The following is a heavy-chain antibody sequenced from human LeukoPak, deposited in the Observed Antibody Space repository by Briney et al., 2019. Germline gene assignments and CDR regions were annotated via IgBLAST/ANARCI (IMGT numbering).Heavy chain of an antibody. CDR3: AKDYYYDSSGYYGYYFDY. CDR1: GFTFSSYS. Sequence: GGSLRLSCAASGFTFSSYSMNWVRQAPGKGLEWVSSISSSSSYMYYADSVKGRFTISRDNAKNSLYLQMNSLRAEDTALYYCAKDYYYDSSGYYGYYFDYWGQGTLVTVSS. J-gene: IGHJ4*02. CDR2: ISSSSSYM. V-gene: IGHV3-21*04. D-gene: IGHD3-22*01.